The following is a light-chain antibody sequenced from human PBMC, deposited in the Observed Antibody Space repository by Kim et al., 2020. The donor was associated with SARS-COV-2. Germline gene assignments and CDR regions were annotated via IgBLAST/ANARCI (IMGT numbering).Light chain of an antibody. J-gene: IGKJ3*01. CDR2: DAS. CDR1: QSVSSS. V-gene: IGKV3-11*01. Sequence: EIVLTQSPATLSLSPGERATLSCRASQSVSSSLAWYQQKPGQAPRLLIYDASNRATGIPARFSGSGSGTDFTLTISSLEPEDFAVYYCQQRSNWPPPFGPGTKVDIK. CDR3: QQRSNWPPP.